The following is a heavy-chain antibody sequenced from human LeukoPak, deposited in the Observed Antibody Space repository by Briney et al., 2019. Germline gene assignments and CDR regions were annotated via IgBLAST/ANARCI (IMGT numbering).Heavy chain of an antibody. V-gene: IGHV3-23*01. D-gene: IGHD2-21*01. CDR1: GFTFSSYA. Sequence: PGGSLRLSCAASGFTFSSYAMNWVRQAPGKVLEWVSAISGRGDIRYYTDSVKGRFTISRDTSRSTLYLQMSSLRAEDTAVYYCTKDLAFCGGDCYSGADNWGQGALVTVSS. J-gene: IGHJ4*02. CDR2: ISGRGDIR. CDR3: TKDLAFCGGDCYSGADN.